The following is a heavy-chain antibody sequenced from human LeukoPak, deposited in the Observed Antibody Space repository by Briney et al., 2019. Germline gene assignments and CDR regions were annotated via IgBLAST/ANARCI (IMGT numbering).Heavy chain of an antibody. J-gene: IGHJ3*01. V-gene: IGHV4-59*11. CDR2: LSYAGRT. CDR3: ASLSDDDISGDPDTFDV. Sequence: SETLSLTCIVSGGSLSGHYLSWIRQPPGKRLEWIGYLSYAGRTKYNPSLQSGVTILIDTSKSQFSLKLLSVTSADTAVYSCASLSDDDISGDPDTFDVWGQGTTVIVSS. D-gene: IGHD3-22*01. CDR1: GGSLSGHY.